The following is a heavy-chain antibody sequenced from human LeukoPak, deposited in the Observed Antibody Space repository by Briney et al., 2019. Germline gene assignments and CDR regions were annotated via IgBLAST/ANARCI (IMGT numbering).Heavy chain of an antibody. D-gene: IGHD6-13*01. CDR3: ARERIAAAGTPYYFDY. J-gene: IGHJ4*02. CDR1: GGSISSYY. V-gene: IGHV4-59*01. CDR2: IYYSGST. Sequence: PSETLSLTCTVSGGSISSYYWSWIRQPPGKGLEWIGYIYYSGSTNYNPSLKSRVTISVDTSKNQFSLKLSSVTAADTAVYYCARERIAAAGTPYYFDYWGQGTLVTDSS.